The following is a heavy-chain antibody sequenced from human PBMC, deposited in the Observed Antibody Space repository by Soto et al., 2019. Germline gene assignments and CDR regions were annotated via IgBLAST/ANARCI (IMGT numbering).Heavy chain of an antibody. CDR3: AGGVAVAAVYYVDH. D-gene: IGHD6-19*01. CDR2: ISTHNGKT. Sequence: QVQLVQSGAEMKRPGASVRVSCKASGYTFTAYGITWVRQAPGQGLEYMGWISTHNGKTNSAQKLQGRVILTTDKSTSTAYMELRALTSDDTAVYYCAGGVAVAAVYYVDHWGQGTLVTVSS. CDR1: GYTFTAYG. J-gene: IGHJ4*02. V-gene: IGHV1-18*04.